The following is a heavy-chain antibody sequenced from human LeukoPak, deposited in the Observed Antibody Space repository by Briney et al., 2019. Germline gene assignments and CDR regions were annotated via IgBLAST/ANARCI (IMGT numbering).Heavy chain of an antibody. CDR1: GGTFSSYA. CDR2: IIPILGIA. D-gene: IGHD1-1*01. J-gene: IGHJ6*02. V-gene: IGHV1-69*04. CDR3: ARLQLERRIYYYYGMDV. Sequence: SVKVSCKASGGTFSSYAISWVRQAPGQGLEWMGRIIPILGIANYAQKFQGRVTITADRSTSTAYMELSSLRSEDTAVYYCARLQLERRIYYYYGMDVWGQGTTVTVSS.